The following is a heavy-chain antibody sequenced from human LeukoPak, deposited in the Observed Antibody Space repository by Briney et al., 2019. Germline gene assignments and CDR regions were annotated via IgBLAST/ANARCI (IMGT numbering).Heavy chain of an antibody. CDR3: ARADIVVVPAAIMAGYFDY. CDR1: GFTFSSYA. CDR2: ISYDGSNK. V-gene: IGHV3-30*04. Sequence: GRSLRLSCAASGFTFSSYAMHWLRQAPGKGLEWVAVISYDGSNKYYANSVKGRFTISRDNSKNTLYLQMNSLRAEDTAVYYCARADIVVVPAAIMAGYFDYWGQGTLVTVSS. J-gene: IGHJ4*02. D-gene: IGHD2-2*02.